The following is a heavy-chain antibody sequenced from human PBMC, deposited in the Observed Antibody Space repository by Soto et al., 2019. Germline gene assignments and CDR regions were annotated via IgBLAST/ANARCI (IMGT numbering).Heavy chain of an antibody. J-gene: IGHJ4*02. CDR2: IWYDGSNK. D-gene: IGHD5-18*01. Sequence: QVQLVESGGGVVQPGRSLRLSCAASGLTFSSYGMHWVRQAPGKGLEWVAVIWYDGSNKYYADSVKGRFTISRDNSKNTLYLQMNSLRAEDTAVYYCARALYGYNFYYFDYWGQGTLVTVSS. CDR3: ARALYGYNFYYFDY. V-gene: IGHV3-33*01. CDR1: GLTFSSYG.